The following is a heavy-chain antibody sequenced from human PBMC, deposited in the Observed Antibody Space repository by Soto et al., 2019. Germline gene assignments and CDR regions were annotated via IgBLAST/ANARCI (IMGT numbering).Heavy chain of an antibody. CDR3: ARAGSFLTDGMDV. J-gene: IGHJ6*02. Sequence: PSETLSLTCAVPGYSISSGYYWGWIRQPPGKGLEWIGSIYHSGSTYYNPSLKSRVTISVDTSKNQFSLKLSSVTAADTAVYYCARAGSFLTDGMDVWGQGTTVTVSS. V-gene: IGHV4-38-2*01. D-gene: IGHD2-21*01. CDR1: GYSISSGYY. CDR2: IYHSGST.